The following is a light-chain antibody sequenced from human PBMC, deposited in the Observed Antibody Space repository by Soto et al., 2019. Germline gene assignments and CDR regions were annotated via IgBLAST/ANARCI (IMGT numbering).Light chain of an antibody. CDR2: GAS. J-gene: IGKJ1*01. V-gene: IGKV3-20*01. CDR1: QTVGSGY. Sequence: EIVLTQSPGTLSLSPGERATLSCRASQTVGSGYLAWYQQKPGQAPRLLIYGASSRATGIPDKFTGSGFGTDFTLTISRLEPEDFATYYCQQYKSFWTFGQGTKVEIK. CDR3: QQYKSFWT.